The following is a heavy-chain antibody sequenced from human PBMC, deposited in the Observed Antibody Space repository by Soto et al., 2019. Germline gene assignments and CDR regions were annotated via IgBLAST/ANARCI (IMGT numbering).Heavy chain of an antibody. V-gene: IGHV3-21*01. D-gene: IGHD6-19*01. J-gene: IGHJ4*02. CDR2: ISSGRPDI. CDR1: GFSFDTYN. Sequence: GGSLRLSCAASGFSFDTYNMNWVRQAPGKGLEWVSSISSGRPDIFYADSVRGRFTISRDDAKKSLFLQMNSLRADDTAVYYCARDHLGIAAGDFDLWGQGTLVTVSS. CDR3: ARDHLGIAAGDFDL.